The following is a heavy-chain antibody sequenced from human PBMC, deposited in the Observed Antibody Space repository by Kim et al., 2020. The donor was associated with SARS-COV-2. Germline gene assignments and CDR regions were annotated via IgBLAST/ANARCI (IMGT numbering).Heavy chain of an antibody. V-gene: IGHV3-23*01. D-gene: IGHD2-21*02. Sequence: DPGRDRFPISKDNSKNTLYLQMKSLGAEDTAVYYCANPRGGVTDFWGQGTLVTVSS. CDR3: ANPRGGVTDF. J-gene: IGHJ4*02.